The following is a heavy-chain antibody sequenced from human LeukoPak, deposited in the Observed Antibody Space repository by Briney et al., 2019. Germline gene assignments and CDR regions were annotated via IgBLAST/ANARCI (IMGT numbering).Heavy chain of an antibody. CDR1: GGSISSFY. Sequence: SETLSLTCTVSGGSISSFYWSWIRQPPGKGLEWIGYIYYSGSTYYNPSLKSRVTISVDTSKNQFSLKLSSVTAADTAVYYCARQIPYYDFWSGYPYYFDYWGQGTLVTVSS. CDR3: ARQIPYYDFWSGYPYYFDY. J-gene: IGHJ4*02. D-gene: IGHD3-3*01. V-gene: IGHV4-59*08. CDR2: IYYSGST.